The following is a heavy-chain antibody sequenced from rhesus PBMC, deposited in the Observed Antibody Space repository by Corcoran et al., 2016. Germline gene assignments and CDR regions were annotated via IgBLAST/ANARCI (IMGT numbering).Heavy chain of an antibody. CDR1: GYSISSGYY. CDR3: ARGRVGFDY. CDR2: ITYSGST. Sequence: QVQLQESGPGLVKPSETLSLTCAVSGYSISSGYYWSWFRPPPGKGLEWIGCITYSGSTSYNPSLKSRVTISRDTTKNQLSLKLSSVTAADTAVYYCARGRVGFDYWGQGVLGTVSS. D-gene: IGHD2-21*01. V-gene: IGHV4-122*02. J-gene: IGHJ4*01.